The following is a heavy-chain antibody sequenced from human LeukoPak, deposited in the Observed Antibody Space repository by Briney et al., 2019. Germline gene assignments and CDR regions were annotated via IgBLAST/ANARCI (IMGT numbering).Heavy chain of an antibody. V-gene: IGHV1-18*01. Sequence: GASVKVSCKASGYTFTSYGISWVRQAPGRGLEWMGWISAYNGNTNYAQKLQGRVTMTTDTSTSTAYMELRSLRSDDTAVYYCARDVRWLQLNDAFDIWGQGTMVTVSS. CDR2: ISAYNGNT. CDR1: GYTFTSYG. CDR3: ARDVRWLQLNDAFDI. D-gene: IGHD5-24*01. J-gene: IGHJ3*02.